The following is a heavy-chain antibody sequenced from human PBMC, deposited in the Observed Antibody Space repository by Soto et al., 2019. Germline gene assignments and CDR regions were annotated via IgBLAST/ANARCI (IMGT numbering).Heavy chain of an antibody. D-gene: IGHD3-10*01. CDR2: IGTYNNNK. Sequence: HLVQSGPEVKRPGASITVSCKTSGDTFANFCLSWVRQAPGQGLERMGWIGTYNNNKNYAQKIQGRLTLTTDTSTSTAYMELESLGYDDTAVYYCASVVRGVVNWFDPWGQGTLVTVSS. J-gene: IGHJ5*02. CDR1: GDTFANFC. CDR3: ASVVRGVVNWFDP. V-gene: IGHV1-18*01.